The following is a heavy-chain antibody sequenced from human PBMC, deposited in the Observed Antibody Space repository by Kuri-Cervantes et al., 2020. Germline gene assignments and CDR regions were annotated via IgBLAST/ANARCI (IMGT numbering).Heavy chain of an antibody. J-gene: IGHJ5*02. CDR2: IGTLHDT. CDR3: AKDAVLRNGVFDWFDP. D-gene: IGHD2-8*01. CDR1: GFTFSSYA. V-gene: IGHV3-23*01. Sequence: GGSLRLSCAASGFTFSSYAMSWVRRSTGKGLEWVSGIGTLHDTFYPDSAKGRFTISRDNSKNMLYLQMNNLRDEDTALYFCAKDAVLRNGVFDWFDPWGQGTLVTVSS.